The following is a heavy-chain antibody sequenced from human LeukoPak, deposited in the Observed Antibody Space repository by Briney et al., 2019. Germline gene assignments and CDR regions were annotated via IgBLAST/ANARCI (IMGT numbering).Heavy chain of an antibody. CDR3: ASRPYSSGWYSFDY. Sequence: GGSLRLSCAASGFTLSDYYMSWIRQAPGKGLEWVSYISSSGSTIYYADSVKGRFTISRDNAKNSLYLQMNSLRAEDTAVYYCASRPYSSGWYSFDYWGQGTLVTVSP. V-gene: IGHV3-11*01. J-gene: IGHJ4*02. CDR2: ISSSGSTI. CDR1: GFTLSDYY. D-gene: IGHD6-19*01.